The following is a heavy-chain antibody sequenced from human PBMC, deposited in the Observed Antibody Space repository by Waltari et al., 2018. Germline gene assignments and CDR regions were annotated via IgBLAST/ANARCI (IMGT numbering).Heavy chain of an antibody. Sequence: QVQLQESGPGLVKPSETLSLTCTVSGYSISSGYYWGWIRQPPGKGLEWIGSIYHSGSTYDNPSLKSRVTISVDTSKNQFSLKLSSVTAADTAVYYCARDRGSGVVVVVAATYYFDYWGQGTLVTVSS. CDR3: ARDRGSGVVVVVAATYYFDY. J-gene: IGHJ4*02. D-gene: IGHD2-15*01. V-gene: IGHV4-38-2*02. CDR1: GYSISSGYY. CDR2: IYHSGST.